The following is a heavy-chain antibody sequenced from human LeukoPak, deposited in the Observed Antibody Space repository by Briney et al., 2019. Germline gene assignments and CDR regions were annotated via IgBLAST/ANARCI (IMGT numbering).Heavy chain of an antibody. V-gene: IGHV3-30*04. D-gene: IGHD1-26*01. CDR3: ARGDGKSGAFDI. CDR2: ISYDGSNK. CDR1: GFTFSSYA. J-gene: IGHJ3*02. Sequence: GGSLRLSCAASGFTFSSYAMHWVRQAPGKGLEWVAVISYDGSNKYYADSVKGRFTISRDNSKNTLYLQMNSLRAEDTAVYYCARGDGKSGAFDIWGQGTMVTVSS.